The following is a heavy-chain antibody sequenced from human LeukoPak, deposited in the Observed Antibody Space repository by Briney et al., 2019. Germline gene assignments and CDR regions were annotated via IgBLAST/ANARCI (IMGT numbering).Heavy chain of an antibody. D-gene: IGHD2-2*01. CDR3: ARDRDCSSTSCYAPEYYYYMDV. V-gene: IGHV1-69*13. CDR1: GCTFSIYA. Sequence: SVKVSCKASGCTFSIYAISWGRQAPGQGLEWMGGIIPIFGTANYAQKFQGRVTITADESTSTAYMELSSLRSEDTAVYYCARDRDCSSTSCYAPEYYYYMDVWGKGTTVTISS. J-gene: IGHJ6*03. CDR2: IIPIFGTA.